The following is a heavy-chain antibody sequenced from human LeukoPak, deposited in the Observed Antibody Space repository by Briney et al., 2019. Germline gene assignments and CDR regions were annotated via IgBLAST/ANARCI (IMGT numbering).Heavy chain of an antibody. J-gene: IGHJ4*02. CDR2: IYHSGST. V-gene: IGHV4-38-2*02. CDR1: GGSISSYY. D-gene: IGHD3-3*01. CDR3: ARVERFLEWVDDY. Sequence: SETLSLTCTVSGGSISSYYWGWIRQPPGKGLEWIGSIYHSGSTYYNPSLKSRVTISVDTSKNQFSLKLSSVTAADTAVYYCARVERFLEWVDDYWGQGTLVTVSS.